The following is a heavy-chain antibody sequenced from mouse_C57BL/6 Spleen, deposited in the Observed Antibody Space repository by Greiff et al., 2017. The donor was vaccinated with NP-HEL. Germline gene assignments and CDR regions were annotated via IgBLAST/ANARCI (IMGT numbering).Heavy chain of an antibody. CDR3: TREGSTVVARYWYFDV. CDR2: ISSGGDYI. CDR1: GFTFSSYA. D-gene: IGHD1-1*01. Sequence: EVKLQESGEGLVKPGGSLKLSCAASGFTFSSYAMSWVRQTPEKRLEWVAYISSGGDYIYYADTVKGRFTISRDNARNTLYLQMSSLKSEDTAMYYCTREGSTVVARYWYFDVWGTGTTVTVSS. V-gene: IGHV5-9-1*02. J-gene: IGHJ1*03.